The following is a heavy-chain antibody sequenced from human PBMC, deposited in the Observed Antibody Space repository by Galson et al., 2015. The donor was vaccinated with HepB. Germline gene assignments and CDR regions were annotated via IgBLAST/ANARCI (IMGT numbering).Heavy chain of an antibody. V-gene: IGHV5-10-1*01. CDR3: ARHYPRYCSSTSCYRGSGYYGMDV. CDR1: GYSFTSYW. D-gene: IGHD2-2*02. CDR2: IDPSDSYT. J-gene: IGHJ6*02. Sequence: QSGAEMKKPGESLRISCKGSGYSFTSYWISWVRQMPGKGLEWMGRIDPSDSYTNYSPSFQGHVTISADKSISTAYLQWSSLKASDTAMYYCARHYPRYCSSTSCYRGSGYYGMDVWGQGTTVTVSS.